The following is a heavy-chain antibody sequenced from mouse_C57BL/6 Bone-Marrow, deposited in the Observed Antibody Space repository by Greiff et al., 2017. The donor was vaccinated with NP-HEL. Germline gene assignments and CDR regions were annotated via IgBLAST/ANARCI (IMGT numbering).Heavy chain of an antibody. CDR3: ARDGILRRAMDS. Sequence: EVKLVESGGGLVKPGGSLKLSCAASGFTFSSYAMSWVRQTPEKRLEWVATISDGGSYTYYPDNVQGRFTISRDNAKNNLYLQMSHLKSEDTAMYYCARDGILRRAMDSWGQGTSVTVSS. J-gene: IGHJ4*01. CDR2: ISDGGSYT. D-gene: IGHD2-4*01. V-gene: IGHV5-4*01. CDR1: GFTFSSYA.